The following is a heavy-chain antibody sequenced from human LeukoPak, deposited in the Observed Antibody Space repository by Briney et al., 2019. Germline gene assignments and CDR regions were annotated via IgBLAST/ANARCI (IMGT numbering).Heavy chain of an antibody. V-gene: IGHV3-23*01. Sequence: GSLRLSCAASGFTFSSYAMSWVRQAPGKGLEWVSAISGSGGSTYYADSVKGRFTISRDNSKNTLYLQMSSLRAEDTAVYYCAKAPQSRGLGTFDYWGQGTLVTVSS. CDR2: ISGSGGST. CDR1: GFTFSSYA. D-gene: IGHD3/OR15-3a*01. CDR3: AKAPQSRGLGTFDY. J-gene: IGHJ4*02.